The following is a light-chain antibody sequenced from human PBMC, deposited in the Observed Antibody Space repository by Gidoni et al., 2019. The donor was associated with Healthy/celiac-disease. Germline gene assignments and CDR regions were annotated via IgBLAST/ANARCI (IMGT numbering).Light chain of an antibody. Sequence: QSVLPQPPSTSGTPAQRVTISCSGSSSNIGSNTVNWYQQLPGTAAKLLIYSNNQRPPGLPDLFSGSKAGTSASLAISGLQSEDEDYYYCAAWDDSLNVWVFGGGTKLTVL. J-gene: IGLJ3*02. V-gene: IGLV1-44*01. CDR1: SSNIGSNT. CDR2: SNN. CDR3: AAWDDSLNVWV.